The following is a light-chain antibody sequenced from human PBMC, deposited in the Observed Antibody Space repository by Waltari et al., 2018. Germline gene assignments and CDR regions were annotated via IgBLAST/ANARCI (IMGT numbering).Light chain of an antibody. CDR3: SSFTSSSTVL. V-gene: IGLV2-14*03. CDR1: SSDVGAYNY. Sequence: QSALTQAASVSGSPGQSITISCTGTSSDVGAYNYVSWYQQHPGKAPKLMIYDVSNRPSGVSNRFSGSQSGNTASLTISGLQADDEADYYCSSFTSSSTVLFGGGTRLSVL. J-gene: IGLJ2*01. CDR2: DVS.